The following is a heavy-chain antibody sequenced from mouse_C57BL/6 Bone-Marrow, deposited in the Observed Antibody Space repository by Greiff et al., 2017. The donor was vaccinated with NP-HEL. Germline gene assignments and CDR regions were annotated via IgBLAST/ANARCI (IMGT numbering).Heavy chain of an antibody. D-gene: IGHD1-1*01. CDR3: ARSGTHFDY. V-gene: IGHV5-17*01. CDR1: GFTFSDYG. CDR2: ISSGRSTI. J-gene: IGHJ2*01. Sequence: EVKLVESGGGLVKPGGSLKLSCAASGFTFSDYGLHWVRQAPEKGLEWVAYISSGRSTIYYADTVKGRFTISRDHAKNTLFLQMTSLRSEDTAMYYCARSGTHFDYWGQGTTLTVSS.